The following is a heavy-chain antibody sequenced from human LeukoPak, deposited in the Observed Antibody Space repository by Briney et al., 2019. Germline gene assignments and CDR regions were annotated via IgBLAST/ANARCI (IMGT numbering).Heavy chain of an antibody. CDR2: IYYSGST. D-gene: IGHD3-10*01. CDR1: GGSISSYY. V-gene: IGHV4-59*01. J-gene: IGHJ4*02. CDR3: ARADYYGSGSYI. Sequence: SETLSLTCTVSGGSISSYYWSWIRQPPGKGLEWIGYIYYSGSTNYNPSLKSRVTISVDTSKNQLSLKLSSVTAADTAVYYCARADYYGSGSYIWGQGTLVTVSS.